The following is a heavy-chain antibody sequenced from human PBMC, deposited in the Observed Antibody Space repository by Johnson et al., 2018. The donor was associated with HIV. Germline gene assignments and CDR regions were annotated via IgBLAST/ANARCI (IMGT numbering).Heavy chain of an antibody. D-gene: IGHD6-19*01. CDR1: GFIFSSSG. CDR2: IQYDGSNK. J-gene: IGHJ3*02. V-gene: IGHV3-30*02. CDR3: AKDRSTGWYPAFDI. Sequence: QVQLVESGGGLVKPGGSLRLSCVASGFIFSSSGMHWVRQAPGKGLEWVAFIQYDGSNKFYVDSVKGRFTISRDNSKNTLYLQMNSLRAEDTALYYCAKDRSTGWYPAFDIWGQGTMVTVSS.